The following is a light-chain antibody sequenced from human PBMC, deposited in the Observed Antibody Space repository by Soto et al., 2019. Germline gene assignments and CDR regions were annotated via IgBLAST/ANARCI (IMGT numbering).Light chain of an antibody. V-gene: IGLV3-21*04. CDR3: QVWDSGSDSGV. J-gene: IGLJ1*01. CDR2: YDR. Sequence: SSELTQPPSVSVAPGKTATITCGGDNIGSKSVHWYQQRPGQAPVLVIFYDRARPSGIPERFSGSNSGSKATLTISGVEAGDEADYYCQVWDSGSDSGVFGTGTKLTVL. CDR1: NIGSKS.